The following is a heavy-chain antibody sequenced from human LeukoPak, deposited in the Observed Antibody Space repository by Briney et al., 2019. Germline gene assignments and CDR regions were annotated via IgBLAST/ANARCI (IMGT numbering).Heavy chain of an antibody. CDR2: ISGSGAYT. J-gene: IGHJ4*02. CDR1: GFTFSSYA. V-gene: IGHV3-23*01. Sequence: GGSLRLSCAAPGFTFSSYAMAWVRQAPGKGLEWVSAISGSGAYTYYADSVKGRFAISRDSSKNTLYLQMNSLRAEDTAIYYCAKDIGTDYGDYLDYWGQGTLVTVSS. D-gene: IGHD4-17*01. CDR3: AKDIGTDYGDYLDY.